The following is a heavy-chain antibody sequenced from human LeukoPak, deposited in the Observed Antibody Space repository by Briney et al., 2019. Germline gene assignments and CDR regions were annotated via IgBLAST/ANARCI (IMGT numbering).Heavy chain of an antibody. CDR3: ARRLYGSGSLDI. Sequence: GGSLRLSCAASGITVISSYMSWVRQAPGKGLEWVSVIYSDGSTYYADSVKGRFTISRDNSKNTLYLQMKSLRAEDTAVYYCARRLYGSGSLDIWGQGTMVTVSS. J-gene: IGHJ3*02. V-gene: IGHV3-66*01. CDR1: GITVISSY. CDR2: IYSDGST. D-gene: IGHD3-10*01.